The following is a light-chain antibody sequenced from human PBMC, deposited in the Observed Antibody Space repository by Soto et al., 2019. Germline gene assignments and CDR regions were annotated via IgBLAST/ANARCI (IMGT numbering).Light chain of an antibody. CDR3: PQRLNFLT. CDR2: EAS. Sequence: DIVLTQSPATLSLSPGERATLSCRASQSVSRYLAWYQQKPGQAPRLLIYEASNRATGIPARFSGSGSGTDFTLTIISLEPEDFAVYYCPQRLNFLTFGGGTKVEIK. J-gene: IGKJ4*01. V-gene: IGKV3-11*01. CDR1: QSVSRY.